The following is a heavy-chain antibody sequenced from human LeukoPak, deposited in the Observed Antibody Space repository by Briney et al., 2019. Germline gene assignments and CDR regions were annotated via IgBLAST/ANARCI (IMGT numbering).Heavy chain of an antibody. CDR1: GYTFTSYG. CDR2: ISAYNGNT. V-gene: IGHV1-18*03. D-gene: IGHD4/OR15-4a*01. Sequence: ASVKVSCKASGYTFTSYGISWVRQAPGQGLEWMGWISAYNGNTNYAQKLQGRVTMTTDTSTSTAYMELRSLRSDDMAVYYCARALTILDAFDIWGQGTMVTVSS. CDR3: ARALTILDAFDI. J-gene: IGHJ3*02.